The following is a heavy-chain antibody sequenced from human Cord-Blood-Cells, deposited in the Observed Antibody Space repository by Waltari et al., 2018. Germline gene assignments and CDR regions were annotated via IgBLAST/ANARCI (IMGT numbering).Heavy chain of an antibody. CDR2: FDPEDGET. D-gene: IGHD3-10*01. V-gene: IGHV1-24*01. J-gene: IGHJ4*02. Sequence: ASVKVSCKVSGYTLTELSMHWVRQAPGKGLEWMGGFDPEDGETIYAQKFQGRVTMTEDTSTDTAYMELSSLRSEDTAVYYCAGTGYGSGSYPFDYWGQGTLVTVSS. CDR1: GYTLTELS. CDR3: AGTGYGSGSYPFDY.